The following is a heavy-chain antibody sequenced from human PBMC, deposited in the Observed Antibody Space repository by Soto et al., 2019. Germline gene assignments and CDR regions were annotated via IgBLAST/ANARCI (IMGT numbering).Heavy chain of an antibody. CDR1: GLPFSDQY. J-gene: IGHJ3*02. D-gene: IGHD3-22*01. CDR3: ARSTRYYYASTGYYYGPFDI. Sequence: SLRLYFAAPGLPFSDQYKSWVRQAPGKGLEWISSGGNTLSYADSVKGRFTIFRDNAKNSLYLQMNSLRAEDTAVYYCARSTRYYYASTGYYYGPFDICGHGTMVTVS. V-gene: IGHV3-11*01. CDR2: ISSGGNTL.